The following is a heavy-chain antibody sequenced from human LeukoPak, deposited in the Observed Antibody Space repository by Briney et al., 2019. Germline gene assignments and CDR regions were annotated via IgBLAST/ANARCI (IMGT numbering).Heavy chain of an antibody. CDR1: GFTFSSYE. Sequence: PGGSLRLSCAASGFTFSSYEMNWVRQAPGKGLEWVSYISSSGSTIYYADSVKGRFTISRDNAKNSLYLQMNSLRAEDTAVYYCARHEWGNWFDPWGQGTLVTVSS. J-gene: IGHJ5*02. V-gene: IGHV3-48*03. D-gene: IGHD3-16*01. CDR3: ARHEWGNWFDP. CDR2: ISSSGSTI.